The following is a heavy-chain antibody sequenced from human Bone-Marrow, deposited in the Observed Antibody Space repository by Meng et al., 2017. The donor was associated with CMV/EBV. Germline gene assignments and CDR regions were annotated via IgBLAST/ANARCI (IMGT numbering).Heavy chain of an antibody. Sequence: GGSLRLSCAASGFTFSSYAMHWVRQAPGKGLEWVAVISYDGSNKYYADSVKGRFTISRDNSKNTLYLQMNSLRAEDTAVYYCARDPPGPYCSSTSCYVTYFDYWGQGTLVTVSS. D-gene: IGHD2-2*01. J-gene: IGHJ4*02. CDR2: ISYDGSNK. CDR3: ARDPPGPYCSSTSCYVTYFDY. CDR1: GFTFSSYA. V-gene: IGHV3-30*04.